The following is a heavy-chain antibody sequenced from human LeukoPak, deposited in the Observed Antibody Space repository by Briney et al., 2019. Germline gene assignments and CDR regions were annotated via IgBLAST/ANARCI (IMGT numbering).Heavy chain of an antibody. D-gene: IGHD2-21*02. V-gene: IGHV4-59*01. J-gene: IGHJ3*02. Sequence: NSSETLSLTCTVSGDSISNYFWTWIRQAPGKGLEWIGYIHKSGSTNYNPSLKSRVTMSVDTSKNQFSLNLTSVTAADTAVYYCARAAFCGGDCSFHAFDIWGQGTLVTVSS. CDR1: GDSISNYF. CDR3: ARAAFCGGDCSFHAFDI. CDR2: IHKSGST.